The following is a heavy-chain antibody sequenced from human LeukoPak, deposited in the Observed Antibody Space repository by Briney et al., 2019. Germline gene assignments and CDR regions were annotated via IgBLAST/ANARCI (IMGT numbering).Heavy chain of an antibody. CDR1: GFTFSSYA. V-gene: IGHV3-30-3*01. CDR2: ISYDGSNK. D-gene: IGHD3-3*01. J-gene: IGHJ6*02. CDR3: ARDGDYDFRSGYHAIYVMDV. Sequence: GRPLRLSCAASGFTFSSYAMHWVRQAPGKGLEWVAVISYDGSNKYYADSVKGRFTISRDNSKNTLYLQMNSLRAEDTAVYYCARDGDYDFRSGYHAIYVMDVWGQGTTVTVSS.